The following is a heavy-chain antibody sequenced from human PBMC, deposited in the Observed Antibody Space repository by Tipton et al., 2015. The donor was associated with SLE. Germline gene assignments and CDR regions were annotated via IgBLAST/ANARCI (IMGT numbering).Heavy chain of an antibody. Sequence: TLSLTCAVSGYSISGVYYWAWFRQSPGKGLVWIATIYYSGTTYYNPSLKSRVTISVDTSKNQHSLKRRSVTAADTAVYYCAGLSESLGGCTTTSCPGTFHSWGQGTMVTVSS. CDR2: IYYSGTT. J-gene: IGHJ3*02. V-gene: IGHV4-38-2*01. CDR1: GYSISGVYY. CDR3: AGLSESLGGCTTTSCPGTFHS. D-gene: IGHD2-2*01.